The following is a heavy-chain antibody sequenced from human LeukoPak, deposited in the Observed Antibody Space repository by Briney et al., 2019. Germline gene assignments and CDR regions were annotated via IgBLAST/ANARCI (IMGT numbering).Heavy chain of an antibody. D-gene: IGHD6-13*01. J-gene: IGHJ4*02. V-gene: IGHV7-4-1*02. CDR1: GYTFTSYA. CDR3: ARGPKPGIAAADTL. Sequence: GASVKVSCKASGYTFTSYAMNWVRQAPGQGLEWTGWINTNTGNPTYAQGFTGRFVFSLDTSVSTAYLQISSLKAEDTAVYYCARGPKPGIAAADTLWGQGTLVTVSS. CDR2: INTNTGNP.